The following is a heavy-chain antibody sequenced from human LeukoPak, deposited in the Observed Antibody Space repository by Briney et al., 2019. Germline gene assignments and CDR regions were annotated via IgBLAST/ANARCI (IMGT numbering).Heavy chain of an antibody. CDR2: INPSGGST. D-gene: IGHD2-2*01. CDR3: ARGTALGYCSSTSCSIDY. Sequence: ASVTVSCTASGYTFTSYYMHWVRQAPGQGLEWMGIINPSGGSTSYAQKFQGRVTMTRDTSTSTVYMELSSLRSEDTAVYYCARGTALGYCSSTSCSIDYWGQGTLVTVSS. CDR1: GYTFTSYY. J-gene: IGHJ4*02. V-gene: IGHV1-46*01.